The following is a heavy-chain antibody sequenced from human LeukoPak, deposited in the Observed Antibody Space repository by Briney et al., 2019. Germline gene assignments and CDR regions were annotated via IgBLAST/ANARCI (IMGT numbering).Heavy chain of an antibody. J-gene: IGHJ4*02. Sequence: SETLSLTCTVSRGSLRAYNWSWLRQPAGKGLEWVGRIYTSESTNYTPSLKSRVTMSIDTSKNQFSLKLSSVTAADSAVYYCARGYGDQGYDYWGQGTLVTVSS. CDR2: IYTSEST. CDR1: RGSLRAYN. D-gene: IGHD4-17*01. V-gene: IGHV4-4*07. CDR3: ARGYGDQGYDY.